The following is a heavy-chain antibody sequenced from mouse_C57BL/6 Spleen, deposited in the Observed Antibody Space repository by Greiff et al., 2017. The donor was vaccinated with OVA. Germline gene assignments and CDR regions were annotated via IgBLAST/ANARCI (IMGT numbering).Heavy chain of an antibody. CDR3: ARLSAYYSNHYSMDY. V-gene: IGHV1-80*01. CDR1: GYAFSSYW. J-gene: IGHJ4*01. Sequence: VQLQQSGAELVKPGASVKISCKASGYAFSSYWMNWVKQRPGKGLEGMGQIYPGDGDTTYNGKFKGKATLTADKATSTAYMQLSSLTSEDSAVYFCARLSAYYSNHYSMDYWGQGTSVTVSS. CDR2: IYPGDGDT. D-gene: IGHD2-5*01.